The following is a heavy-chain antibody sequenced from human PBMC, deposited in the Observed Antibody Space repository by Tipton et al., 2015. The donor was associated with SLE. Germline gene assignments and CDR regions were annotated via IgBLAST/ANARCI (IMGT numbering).Heavy chain of an antibody. CDR3: ASGVTTVTTGADYFDY. Sequence: TLSLTCTVSGGSISSGGYYWSWIRQHPGKGLEWIGYIYYSGSTNYNPSLKSRVTISVDTSKNQFSLKLSSVTAADTAVYYCASGVTTVTTGADYFDYWGQGTLVTVSS. D-gene: IGHD4-17*01. CDR2: IYYSGST. V-gene: IGHV4-61*08. J-gene: IGHJ4*02. CDR1: GGSISSGGYY.